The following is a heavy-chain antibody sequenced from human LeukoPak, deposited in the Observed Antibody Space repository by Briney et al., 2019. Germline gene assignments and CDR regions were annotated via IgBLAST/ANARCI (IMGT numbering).Heavy chain of an antibody. Sequence: SETLSLTCTVSGGSISSSSYYWGWIRQPPGKGLEWIGSIYYSGSTYYNPSLKSRVTISVDTSKNQFSLKLSSVTAADTAVYYCARSQLLSHDAFDIWGQGQWSPSLQ. V-gene: IGHV4-39*07. CDR2: IYYSGST. CDR1: GGSISSSSYY. J-gene: IGHJ3*02. D-gene: IGHD2-2*01. CDR3: ARSQLLSHDAFDI.